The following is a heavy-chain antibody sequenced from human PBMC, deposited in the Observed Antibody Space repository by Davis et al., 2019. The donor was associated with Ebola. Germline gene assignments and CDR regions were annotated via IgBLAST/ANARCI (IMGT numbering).Heavy chain of an antibody. CDR1: GFSFSSYE. J-gene: IGHJ4*02. CDR3: ARDYPHDHA. Sequence: GGSLTLSCAASGFSFSSYEMNWVRQAPGKGLEWVSYISSSGSTIYYADPVKGRFTISRDNATNSLYLQMNSLRAEDTAVYYCARDYPHDHAWGQGTLVTVSS. CDR2: ISSSGSTI. D-gene: IGHD1-1*01. V-gene: IGHV3-48*03.